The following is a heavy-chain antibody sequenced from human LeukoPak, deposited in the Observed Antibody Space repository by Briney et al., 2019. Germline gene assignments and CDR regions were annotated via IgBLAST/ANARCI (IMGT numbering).Heavy chain of an antibody. CDR3: ARGGHSYSLDY. CDR1: GYSFTNYW. V-gene: IGHV5-51*01. D-gene: IGHD5-18*01. J-gene: IGHJ4*02. Sequence: GESLKISCKGSGYSFTNYWIGWVRQMPGKGLEWTGIIYPGDSETRYSPSFQGQVTISADKSISTAYLQWSSLKASGTAMYYCARGGHSYSLDYWGQGTLVTVSS. CDR2: IYPGDSET.